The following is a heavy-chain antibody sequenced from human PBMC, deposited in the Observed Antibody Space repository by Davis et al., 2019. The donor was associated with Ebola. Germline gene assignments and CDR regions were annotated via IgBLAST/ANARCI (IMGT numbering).Heavy chain of an antibody. Sequence: GESLKISCVASGFTFSNYAMNWVSQAPGRGLEWVSSISSSGDSTYHADSVKGRFTISRDNSKNTVYLQMNSLRAEDTAVYFCAKARCGGDCRCFDNWGQGTRVTVSS. CDR3: AKARCGGDCRCFDN. D-gene: IGHD2-21*01. V-gene: IGHV3-23*01. CDR2: ISSSGDST. J-gene: IGHJ4*02. CDR1: GFTFSNYA.